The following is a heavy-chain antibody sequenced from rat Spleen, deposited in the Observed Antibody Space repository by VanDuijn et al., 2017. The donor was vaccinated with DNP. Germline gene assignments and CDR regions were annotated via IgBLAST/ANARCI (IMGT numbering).Heavy chain of an antibody. J-gene: IGHJ2*01. CDR2: ISSDGSDT. Sequence: EVKLVESGGGLVRPGRSLKLSCAASGFTFSDHNMAWVRQAPKKGLEWVTTISSDGSDTYYRDSVKGRFTISRDNAKSTLYLQMDSLRSEDTATYYCTSNPHIRTAAPFDYWGQGVMVTVSS. V-gene: IGHV5-7*01. CDR3: TSNPHIRTAAPFDY. D-gene: IGHD3-8*01. CDR1: GFTFSDHN.